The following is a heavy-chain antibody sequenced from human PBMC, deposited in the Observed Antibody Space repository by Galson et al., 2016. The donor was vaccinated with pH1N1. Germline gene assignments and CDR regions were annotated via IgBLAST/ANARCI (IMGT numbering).Heavy chain of an antibody. Sequence: SLRLSCAASGFTFSSFTMNWVRQFPGKGLEWVSSITSTGRYIYYADSLKGRLTISRDNAKDSLYLQMNSLRAEDTAVYFCARERPTTNIYDAFDIWGQGTVVTVSS. CDR1: GFTFSSFT. D-gene: IGHD2-8*01. V-gene: IGHV3-21*01. J-gene: IGHJ3*02. CDR3: ARERPTTNIYDAFDI. CDR2: ITSTGRYI.